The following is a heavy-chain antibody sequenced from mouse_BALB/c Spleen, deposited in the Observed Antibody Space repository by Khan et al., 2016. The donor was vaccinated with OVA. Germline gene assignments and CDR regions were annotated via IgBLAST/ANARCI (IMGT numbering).Heavy chain of an antibody. J-gene: IGHJ2*01. CDR1: GFTFSGFG. V-gene: IGHV5-17*02. CDR2: INDGSNTI. CDR3: ARTGYYYFDY. D-gene: IGHD2-3*01. Sequence: EVELVESGGGLVQTGGSRTLSCAASGFTFSGFGMHWVRPPPEKGLEWVAYINDGSNTIYYADTVKGRFTISRDNPKNTLFLQRTSLRSEDTAMYYCARTGYYYFDYWGQGTTLTVSS.